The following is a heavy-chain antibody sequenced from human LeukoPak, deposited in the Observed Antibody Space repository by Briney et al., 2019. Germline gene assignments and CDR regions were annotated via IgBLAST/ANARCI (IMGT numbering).Heavy chain of an antibody. Sequence: GGSLRLSCAASGFTFSSYGMHWVRQAPGKGLEWVAVISYDGSNKYYADSVKGRFTISRDNSKNTLYLQMNSLRAEDTAVYYCATRGYSYGEFDYWGQGTLVTVSS. CDR3: ATRGYSYGEFDY. CDR2: ISYDGSNK. J-gene: IGHJ4*02. CDR1: GFTFSSYG. V-gene: IGHV3-30*03. D-gene: IGHD5-18*01.